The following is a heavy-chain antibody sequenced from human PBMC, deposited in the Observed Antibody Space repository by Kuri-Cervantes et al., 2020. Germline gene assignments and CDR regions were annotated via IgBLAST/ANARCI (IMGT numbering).Heavy chain of an antibody. Sequence: GESLKISCAASGFTFSSYGMHWVRQAPGKGLEWVANIKQDGSEKYYVDSVKGRFTISRDNAKNSLYLQMNSLRAEDTAVYYCASGDYVRGAFDIWGQGTMVTVSS. CDR1: GFTFSSYG. CDR3: ASGDYVRGAFDI. CDR2: IKQDGSEK. V-gene: IGHV3-7*01. D-gene: IGHD4-17*01. J-gene: IGHJ3*02.